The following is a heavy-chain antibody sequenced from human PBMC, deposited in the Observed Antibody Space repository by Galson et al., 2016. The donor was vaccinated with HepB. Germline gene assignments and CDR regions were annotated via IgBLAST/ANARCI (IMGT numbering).Heavy chain of an antibody. D-gene: IGHD1-1*01. V-gene: IGHV3-23*01. J-gene: IGHJ4*02. CDR3: AKGNGYYFHY. CDR2: ISGGGDTT. CDR1: GFTFSTYA. Sequence: SLRLSCAASGFTFSTYAMRWVRQAPGKGLECVSSISGGGDTTYYADSVKGRFTISRDNSRNTLYLQMNSLRVEDTAVYYCAKGNGYYFHYWAQGTLVTVS.